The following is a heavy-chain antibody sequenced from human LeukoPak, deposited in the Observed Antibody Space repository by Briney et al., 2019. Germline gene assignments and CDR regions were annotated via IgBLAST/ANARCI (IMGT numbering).Heavy chain of an antibody. V-gene: IGHV1-18*01. CDR3: ARAKYCSGGSCYWYNWFDP. CDR2: ISAYNGNT. CDR1: GYTFTSYG. D-gene: IGHD2-15*01. J-gene: IGHJ5*02. Sequence: ASVTVSCKASGYTFTSYGISWVRQAPGQRLEWMGWISAYNGNTNYAQKLQGRVTMTTDTSTSTAYMELRSLRSDDTAVYYCARAKYCSGGSCYWYNWFDPWGQGTLVTFSS.